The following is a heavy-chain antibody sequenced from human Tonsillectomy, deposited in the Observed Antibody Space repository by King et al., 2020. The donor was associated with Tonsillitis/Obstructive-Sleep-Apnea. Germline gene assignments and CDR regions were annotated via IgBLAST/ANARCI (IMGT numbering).Heavy chain of an antibody. CDR1: GFTFTTYA. CDR2: ISYDENYK. Sequence: VQLVESGGGVVQPGRSLRLSCAASGFTFTTYAMHWVRQAPGKGLEWMAVISYDENYKYYADSVKGRFTISRDNSRNTLYLQMNSLRAEDSAVYYCAIGEARIFGVVEPWGQGTLVTVSS. D-gene: IGHD3-3*01. V-gene: IGHV3-30*04. CDR3: AIGEARIFGVVEP. J-gene: IGHJ5*02.